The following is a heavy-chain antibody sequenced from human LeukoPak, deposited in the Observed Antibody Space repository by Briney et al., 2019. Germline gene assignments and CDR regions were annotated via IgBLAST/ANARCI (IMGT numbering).Heavy chain of an antibody. Sequence: GASVKVFCKASGYTFTNYYVHWVRQAPGQGLEWMGIINPSNGSATYAQQFQGRVTMTKDTSTSTAYMELSSLRSEDTAIYYCARVGRGAAGPQGVWGQGTLVTVSS. CDR2: INPSNGSA. D-gene: IGHD3-10*01. CDR1: GYTFTNYY. CDR3: ARVGRGAAGPQGV. J-gene: IGHJ4*02. V-gene: IGHV1-46*01.